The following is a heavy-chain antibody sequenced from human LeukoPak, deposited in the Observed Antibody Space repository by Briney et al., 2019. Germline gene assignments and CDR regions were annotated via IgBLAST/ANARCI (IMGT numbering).Heavy chain of an antibody. V-gene: IGHV3-11*01. Sequence: PGGSLRLSCAASGFTFSDYYMSWIRQAPGKGLEWVSYISSSGSAIYYANSVKGRFTISRDNAKNSLYLQMNSLRAEDTAVYYCARDGYGYSSSYDPWFDPWGQGTLVTVSS. CDR1: GFTFSDYY. D-gene: IGHD6-6*01. CDR3: ARDGYGYSSSYDPWFDP. CDR2: ISSSGSAI. J-gene: IGHJ5*02.